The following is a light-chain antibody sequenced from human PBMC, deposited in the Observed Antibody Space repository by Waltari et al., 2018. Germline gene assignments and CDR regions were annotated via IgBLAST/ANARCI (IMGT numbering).Light chain of an antibody. CDR1: SSAVGPYNY. V-gene: IGLV2-8*01. J-gene: IGLJ2*01. Sequence: QSALTQPPSASGSPGQSVTISCTGTSSAVGPYNYVSCYQQPPGKAPKLMIYEVSKRPSGVPARLSGSKSCNTASLTVSGLQAEDEADYYCSSYAGSNNVVFGGGTKLTVL. CDR2: EVS. CDR3: SSYAGSNNVV.